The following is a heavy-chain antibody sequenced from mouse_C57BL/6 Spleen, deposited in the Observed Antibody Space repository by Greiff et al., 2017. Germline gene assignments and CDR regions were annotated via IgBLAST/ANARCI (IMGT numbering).Heavy chain of an antibody. CDR2: ISSGGSYT. CDR3: ARPGRGLADEAWFAY. J-gene: IGHJ3*01. Sequence: DVHLVESGGDLVKPGGSLKLSCAASGFPFSSYGLSWVRQTPDKRLEWVATISSGGSYTYYPDSVKGRFTISRDNAKNTLYLQMSSRESEDTALYYCARPGRGLADEAWFAYWGQGTLVTVSA. V-gene: IGHV5-6*01. D-gene: IGHD3-3*01. CDR1: GFPFSSYG.